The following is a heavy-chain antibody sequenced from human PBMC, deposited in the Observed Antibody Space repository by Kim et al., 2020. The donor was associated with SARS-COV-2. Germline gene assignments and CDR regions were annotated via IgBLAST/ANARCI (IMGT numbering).Heavy chain of an antibody. V-gene: IGHV4-59*01. CDR1: GGSISSYY. CDR3: ARGVWSAAGLDY. J-gene: IGHJ4*02. Sequence: SETLSLTCTVSGGSISSYYWSWIRQPPGKGLEWIGYIYYSGSTNYNPSLKSRVTISVDTSKNQFSLKLSSVTAADTAVYYCARGVWSAAGLDYWGQGTLVTVSS. D-gene: IGHD6-13*01. CDR2: IYYSGST.